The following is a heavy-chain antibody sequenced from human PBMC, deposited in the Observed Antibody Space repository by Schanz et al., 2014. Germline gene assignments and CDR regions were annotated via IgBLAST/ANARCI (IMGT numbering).Heavy chain of an antibody. J-gene: IGHJ4*02. CDR2: VSRSTPDI. V-gene: IGHV3-48*01. CDR3: VRDELLWFGEVLSLDY. D-gene: IGHD3-10*01. CDR1: GFTFSSYS. Sequence: EVQLVESGGGLVQPGGSLRLSCTASGFTFSSYSMNWVRQAPGKGLEWVSYVSRSTPDIYYADSVKGRFTMSRDNAKNSLYLQMNSLRAEDTALYYCVRDELLWFGEVLSLDYWGQGALVTGSS.